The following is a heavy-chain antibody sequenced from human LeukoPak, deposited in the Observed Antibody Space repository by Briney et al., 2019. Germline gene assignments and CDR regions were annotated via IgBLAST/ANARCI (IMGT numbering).Heavy chain of an antibody. CDR1: GFTFRSYA. V-gene: IGHV3-30*18. D-gene: IGHD3-10*01. CDR2: ISYDGSNK. CDR3: AKAVTSDYHSLYYNYYMDV. Sequence: PGGSLRLSCAASGFTFRSYAMHWVRQAPGKGLEWVAVISYDGSNKYFGDSVKGRFIISRDNSKNTLYLQMDSLRAEDTAIYYCAKAVTSDYHSLYYNYYMDVWGKGTTVTVSS. J-gene: IGHJ6*03.